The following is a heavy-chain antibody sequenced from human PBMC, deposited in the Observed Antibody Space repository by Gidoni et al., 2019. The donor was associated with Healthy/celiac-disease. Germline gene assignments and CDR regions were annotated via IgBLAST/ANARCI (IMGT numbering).Heavy chain of an antibody. CDR2: IRSKANSYAT. J-gene: IGHJ4*02. D-gene: IGHD6-19*01. CDR3: IVATARIAVAGTLSVY. Sequence: EVQLVESGGGLVQPGGSLKLPCAASGFTFSGSAMHWVRQASGKGLEWVGRIRSKANSYATAYAASVKGRFTISRDDSKNTAYLQMNSLKTEDTAVYYCIVATARIAVAGTLSVYWGQGTLVTVSS. CDR1: GFTFSGSA. V-gene: IGHV3-73*01.